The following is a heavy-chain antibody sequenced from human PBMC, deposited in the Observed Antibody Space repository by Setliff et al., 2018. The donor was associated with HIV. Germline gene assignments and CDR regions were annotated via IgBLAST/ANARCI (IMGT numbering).Heavy chain of an antibody. CDR1: GGLFTGYY. Sequence: PSETLSLTCAVSGGLFTGYYCSWIRQPAGKGLEWIGHIYSSGSTSYNPSLKSRVTISADTSKNHLSLKLTSLTAADTAVYYCGRLETGPATSAYGPFNSWGQGKMVTVSS. V-gene: IGHV4-4*07. CDR2: IYSSGST. D-gene: IGHD4-17*01. J-gene: IGHJ4*02. CDR3: GRLETGPATSAYGPFNS.